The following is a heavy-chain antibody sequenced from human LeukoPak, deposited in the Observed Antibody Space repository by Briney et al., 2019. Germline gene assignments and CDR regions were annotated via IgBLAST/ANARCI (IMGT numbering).Heavy chain of an antibody. V-gene: IGHV3-23*01. D-gene: IGHD3-3*01. Sequence: GGSLRLSCAASGFTFSSYAMSWVRQAPGRGLEWVSAISSSGVSTYYADSVKGRFSISRDNSKNTLYLQMNSLRAEDTAVYYCAKHLTIFGVANWFDPWGQGTPVTVSS. CDR3: AKHLTIFGVANWFDP. CDR1: GFTFSSYA. CDR2: ISSSGVST. J-gene: IGHJ5*02.